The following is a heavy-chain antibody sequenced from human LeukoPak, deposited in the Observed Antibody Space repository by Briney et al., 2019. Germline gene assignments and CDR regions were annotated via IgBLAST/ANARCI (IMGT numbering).Heavy chain of an antibody. J-gene: IGHJ4*02. Sequence: GGSLRLSCAASGFIFSSYAMSWVRQAPGKGLEWVSAISGSGGSTYYADSVKGRFTISRDNSKNTLYLQMHSLRAEDTAVYYCAKRILTGTYLFDYWGQGTLVTVSS. CDR1: GFIFSSYA. V-gene: IGHV3-23*01. CDR3: AKRILTGTYLFDY. CDR2: ISGSGGST. D-gene: IGHD1-20*01.